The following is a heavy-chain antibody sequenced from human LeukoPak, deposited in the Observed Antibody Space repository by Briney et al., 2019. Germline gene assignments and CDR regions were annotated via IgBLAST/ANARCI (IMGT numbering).Heavy chain of an antibody. Sequence: SKTLSLTCAVYGGSFSGYYWSWIRQPPGKGLEWIGEINHSGSTNYNPSLKSRVTISVDTSKNQFSLKLSSVTAADTAVYYCASYSSGWYRYFDYWGQGTLVTVSS. J-gene: IGHJ4*02. CDR2: INHSGST. D-gene: IGHD6-19*01. CDR3: ASYSSGWYRYFDY. CDR1: GGSFSGYY. V-gene: IGHV4-34*01.